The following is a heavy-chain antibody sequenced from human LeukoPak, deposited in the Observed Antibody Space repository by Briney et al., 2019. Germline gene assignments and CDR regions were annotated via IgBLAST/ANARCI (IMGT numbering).Heavy chain of an antibody. CDR2: IDPSDSYT. CDR1: GYSFTSYW. V-gene: IGHV5-10-1*01. J-gene: IGHJ5*02. Sequence: GESLKISCKGSGYSFTSYWISWVRQMHGKGLEWMGRIDPSDSYTNYSPSFQGHVTISADKSISTAYLQWSSLKASDTAMYYCARQAGVAAYSMGWFDPWGQGTLVTVSS. CDR3: ARQAGVAAYSMGWFDP. D-gene: IGHD2-15*01.